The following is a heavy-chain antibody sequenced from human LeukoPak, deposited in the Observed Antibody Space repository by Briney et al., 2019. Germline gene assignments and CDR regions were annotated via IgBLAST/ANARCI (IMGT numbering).Heavy chain of an antibody. CDR3: ARAYSSGLVNYYYYGMDV. Sequence: RSGESLKISCKGSGYSFTSYWIGWVRQMPGKGLEWMGIIYPGDSDTRYSPSFQGQVTISADKSISTAYLQWSSLKASDTAMYYCARAYSSGLVNYYYYGMDVWGQGTTVTVSS. D-gene: IGHD6-19*01. V-gene: IGHV5-51*01. J-gene: IGHJ6*02. CDR2: IYPGDSDT. CDR1: GYSFTSYW.